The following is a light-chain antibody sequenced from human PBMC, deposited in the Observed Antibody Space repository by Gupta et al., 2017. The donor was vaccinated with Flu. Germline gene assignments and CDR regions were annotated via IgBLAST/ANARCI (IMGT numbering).Light chain of an antibody. CDR1: QDISNY. CDR3: QQYDNRYPIT. CDR2: DAS. J-gene: IGKJ5*01. Sequence: DIQMTQSPSSLSASVGDRVTITCQASQDISNYLNWYQQKPGKAPKLLIYDASNLETGVPSRFSGSGSGTDFTFTISSLQHEDIATYYCQQYDNRYPITFGQGTRLEIK. V-gene: IGKV1-33*01.